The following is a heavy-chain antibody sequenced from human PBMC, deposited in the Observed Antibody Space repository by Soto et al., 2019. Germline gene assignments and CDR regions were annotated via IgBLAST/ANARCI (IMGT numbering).Heavy chain of an antibody. J-gene: IGHJ4*02. CDR3: ARGDSSSWSFDY. V-gene: IGHV1-69*01. D-gene: IGHD6-13*01. CDR2: IIPLFGRA. Sequence: QVRLVQSGAEVKKPGSSVKGSCKASGGTFSSYAISWVRQAPGQGLEWMGGIIPLFGRANYAQNFQGRVTFTADEFLYTAYMELSSLRAAYTAVYYCARGDSSSWSFDYWGQGTLVIVSS. CDR1: GGTFSSYA.